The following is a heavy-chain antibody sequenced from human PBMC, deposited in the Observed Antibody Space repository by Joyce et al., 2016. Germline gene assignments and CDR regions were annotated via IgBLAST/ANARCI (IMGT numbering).Heavy chain of an antibody. CDR3: ARDQSVVGPTTFDY. D-gene: IGHD1-26*01. Sequence: EVQLVESGGGVVQPGGSLRLSCAASGFTFRRSWMHWVRQVQGKGLVWLPRINTDESNKSYADSGKGRFTISRDNAKNTLYLQMNSLTAEDTAVYYCARDQSVVGPTTFDYWGQGALVTVSS. CDR1: GFTFRRSW. J-gene: IGHJ4*02. CDR2: INTDESNK. V-gene: IGHV3-74*01.